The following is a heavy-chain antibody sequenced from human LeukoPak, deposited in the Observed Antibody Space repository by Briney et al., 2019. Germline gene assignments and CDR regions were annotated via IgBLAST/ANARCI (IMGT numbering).Heavy chain of an antibody. CDR3: FVELESRGHPSEH. Sequence: ASVKVSCKASGYTFTDYYMHWVQQAPGKGLEWMGRVDPEDGETIYAEKFQGRVTITADTSTDTAYMELSSLRSEDTAVYYCFVELESRGHPSEHWGQGTLVTVSS. CDR2: VDPEDGET. CDR1: GYTFTDYY. D-gene: IGHD1-1*01. V-gene: IGHV1-69-2*01. J-gene: IGHJ1*01.